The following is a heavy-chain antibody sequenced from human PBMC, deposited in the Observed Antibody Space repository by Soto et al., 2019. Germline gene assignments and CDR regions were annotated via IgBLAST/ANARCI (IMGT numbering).Heavy chain of an antibody. Sequence: GGSLRLSCAASGFTFSTYAMTWVRQAPGKGLEWVAIISSSGDGTYYVDSVKGRFTISRDNSRSTLNLQMNSLRAEDTAVYYCAKNGDFWSWGMDVWGQGTTVTVSS. D-gene: IGHD3-3*01. CDR2: ISSSGDGT. V-gene: IGHV3-23*01. CDR1: GFTFSTYA. CDR3: AKNGDFWSWGMDV. J-gene: IGHJ6*02.